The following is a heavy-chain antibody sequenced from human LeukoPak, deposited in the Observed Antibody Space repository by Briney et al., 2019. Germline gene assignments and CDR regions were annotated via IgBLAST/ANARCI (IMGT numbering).Heavy chain of an antibody. J-gene: IGHJ4*02. V-gene: IGHV3-7*01. Sequence: GGSLRLSCAASGFTFSSYWMFWVRQAPGKGLEWVATIKGDGSDKYYVDSVKGRFTISRDNAKSSLFLQMNSLRAEDTAVYYCARDGGHSADYWGQGTQVTVSS. D-gene: IGHD1-26*01. CDR1: GFTFSSYW. CDR2: IKGDGSDK. CDR3: ARDGGHSADY.